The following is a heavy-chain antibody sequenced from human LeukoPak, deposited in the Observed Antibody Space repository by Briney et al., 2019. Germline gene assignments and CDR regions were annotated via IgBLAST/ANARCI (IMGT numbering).Heavy chain of an antibody. J-gene: IGHJ5*02. CDR2: IYYSGST. CDR3: ARRMYCYDSSGYGGYWLDP. CDR1: GGSISSYY. Sequence: SETLSLTCTVSGGSISSYYWSWIRQPPGKGLEWIGYIYYSGSTNYNPSLKSRVTISVDTSKNQFSLKLSSVTAADTAVYYCARRMYCYDSSGYGGYWLDPWGQGTLVTVSS. V-gene: IGHV4-59*08. D-gene: IGHD3-22*01.